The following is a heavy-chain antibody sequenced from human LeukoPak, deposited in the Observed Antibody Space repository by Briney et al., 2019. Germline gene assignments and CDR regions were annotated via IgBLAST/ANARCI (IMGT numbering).Heavy chain of an antibody. V-gene: IGHV4-30-4*08. CDR2: IYYSGST. CDR3: ARGLGYFDL. CDR1: GGSISSSSYY. Sequence: SETLSLTCTVSGGSISSSSYYWGWVRQPPGKGLEWIGYIYYSGSTYYNPSLKGRVTISLDTSKNQFSLKLTSVTAADTAVYFCARGLGYFDLWGRGTLVTVSS. J-gene: IGHJ2*01.